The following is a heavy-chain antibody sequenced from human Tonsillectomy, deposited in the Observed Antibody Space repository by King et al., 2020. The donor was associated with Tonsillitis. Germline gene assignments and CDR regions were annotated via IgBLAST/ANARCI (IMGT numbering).Heavy chain of an antibody. CDR3: ACDNDRSGYYHTS. Sequence: VQLQQCGAGLLKPSETLSLTCAVYGGSFSGYYWSWIRQPPGKGLEWIGEIKHSGSTNYNPSHKSRVTISVDTSKNQFPLKLSSVTAADTAVYYCACDNDRSGYYHTSWGQGTLVTVSS. CDR2: IKHSGST. V-gene: IGHV4-34*01. D-gene: IGHD3-22*01. J-gene: IGHJ5*02. CDR1: GGSFSGYY.